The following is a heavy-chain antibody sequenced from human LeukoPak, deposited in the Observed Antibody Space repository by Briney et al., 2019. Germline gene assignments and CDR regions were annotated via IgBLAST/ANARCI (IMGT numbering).Heavy chain of an antibody. CDR2: IRSSGSTI. V-gene: IGHV3-48*04. CDR1: GFTFSSYS. Sequence: PGGSLRLSCAASGFTFSSYSMNWVRRAPGKGLEWLSYIRSSGSTIYYADSVKGRFTISRDNAKNSLYLQMNSLRAEDTAVYYCARGVYSSSPCDYMDVWGKGTTVTVSS. D-gene: IGHD6-6*01. J-gene: IGHJ6*03. CDR3: ARGVYSSSPCDYMDV.